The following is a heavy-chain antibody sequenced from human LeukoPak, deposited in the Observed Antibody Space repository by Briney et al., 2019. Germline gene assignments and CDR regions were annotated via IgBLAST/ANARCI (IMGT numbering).Heavy chain of an antibody. J-gene: IGHJ5*02. CDR3: ARGKSSSPNWFDP. D-gene: IGHD6-13*01. Sequence: PSETLSLTCTVSGYSISSGYYWGWIRQPPGKGLEWIGSIYHSGSTYYNPSLKSRVTISLDTSKNQFSLKLTSVTAADTAVYYCARGKSSSPNWFDPWGQGTLVTVSS. CDR2: IYHSGST. CDR1: GYSISSGYY. V-gene: IGHV4-38-2*02.